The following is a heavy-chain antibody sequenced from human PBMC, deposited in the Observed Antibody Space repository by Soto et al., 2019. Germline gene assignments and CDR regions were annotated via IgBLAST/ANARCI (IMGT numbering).Heavy chain of an antibody. CDR3: ARIRDYGDYPHFDY. D-gene: IGHD4-17*01. J-gene: IGHJ4*02. CDR1: GFSLSTSGMC. V-gene: IGHV2-70*01. CDR2: IDWDDDK. Sequence: SGPTLVNPTQTLTLTCTFSGFSLSTSGMCVSWIRQPPGKALEWLALIDWDDDKYYSTSLKTRLTISKDTSKNQVVLTMTNMDPVDTATYYCARIRDYGDYPHFDYWGQGTLVTVSS.